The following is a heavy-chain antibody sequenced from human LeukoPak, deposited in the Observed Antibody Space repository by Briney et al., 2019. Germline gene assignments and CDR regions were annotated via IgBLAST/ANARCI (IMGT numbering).Heavy chain of an antibody. CDR2: ISSSGSTI. Sequence: PGGSLRLSCAASGFTFSDYYMSWIRQAPGKGLEGVSYISSSGSTIYYADSVKGRFTISRDNAKNSLYLQMNSLRAEDTAVYYCARALRYCSGGSCPYYYYYYMDVWGKGTTVTISS. D-gene: IGHD2-15*01. J-gene: IGHJ6*03. CDR1: GFTFSDYY. CDR3: ARALRYCSGGSCPYYYYYYMDV. V-gene: IGHV3-11*01.